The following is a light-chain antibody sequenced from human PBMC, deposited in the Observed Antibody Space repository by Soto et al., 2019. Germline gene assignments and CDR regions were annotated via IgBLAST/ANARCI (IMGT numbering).Light chain of an antibody. CDR3: QLYGPSPQT. CDR2: GAS. V-gene: IGKV3-20*01. CDR1: QSVSSSY. J-gene: IGKJ1*01. Sequence: EIVLTQSPGTLSLSPGERATLSCRASQSVSSSYFAWYQQKHGQAPRLLIYGASSRATGIPDRFSGSGSGTDSTLTISRLKSLDFVVPYFQLYGPSPQTFGQGTKLEIK.